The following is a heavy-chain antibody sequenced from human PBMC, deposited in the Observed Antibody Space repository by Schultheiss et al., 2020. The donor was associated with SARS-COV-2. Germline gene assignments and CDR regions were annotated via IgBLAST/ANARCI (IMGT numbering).Heavy chain of an antibody. CDR3: ARGYVLRFLEWSFQH. V-gene: IGHV3-21*01. CDR2: ISSSSSYI. CDR1: GFTFSSYE. D-gene: IGHD3-3*01. J-gene: IGHJ1*01. Sequence: GGSLRLSCAASGFTFSSYEMNWVRQAPGKGLEWVSSISSSSSYIYYADSVKGRFTISRDNAKNSLYLQMNSLRAEDTAVYYCARGYVLRFLEWSFQHWGQGTLVTVSS.